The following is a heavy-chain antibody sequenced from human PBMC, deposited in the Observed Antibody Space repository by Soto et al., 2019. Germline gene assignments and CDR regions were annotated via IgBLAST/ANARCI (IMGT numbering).Heavy chain of an antibody. V-gene: IGHV3-11*05. CDR3: ARDHHRYSGYDYVDY. CDR2: ISSSSSYT. Sequence: GGSLRLSCAASGFTFSDYYMSWIRQAPGKGLEWVSYISSSSSYTNYADSVKGRLTISRDNAKNSLYLQMNSLRAEDTALYYCARDHHRYSGYDYVDYRGQGTLVTVSS. D-gene: IGHD5-12*01. CDR1: GFTFSDYY. J-gene: IGHJ4*02.